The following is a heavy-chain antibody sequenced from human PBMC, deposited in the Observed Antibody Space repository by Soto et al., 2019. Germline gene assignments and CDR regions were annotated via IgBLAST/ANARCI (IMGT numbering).Heavy chain of an antibody. CDR1: GGTFSSYA. CDR2: IIPIFGTA. D-gene: IGHD3-10*01. J-gene: IGHJ4*02. V-gene: IGHV1-69*13. CDR3: AGGLWFGEETGRDTLKY. Sequence: ASVKVSCKASGGTFSSYAISWVRQAPGQGLEWMGGIIPIFGTANYAQKFQGRVTITADESTSTAYMELSSLRSEDTAVYYCAGGLWFGEETGRDTLKYWGQGTLVTVSS.